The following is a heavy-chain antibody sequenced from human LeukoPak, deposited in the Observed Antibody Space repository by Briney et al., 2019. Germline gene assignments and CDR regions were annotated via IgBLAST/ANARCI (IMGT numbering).Heavy chain of an antibody. J-gene: IGHJ4*02. D-gene: IGHD3-10*01. Sequence: SETLSLTCTVSGGSISTFYWSWIRQPPGKGLEWIGYIYHRGSATYNPSLKSRVAISLDTSENQFSLKLSSVTAADTAVYYCARGGTYYTSGSYLGYWGQGTLVTVSS. CDR1: GGSISTFY. CDR3: ARGGTYYTSGSYLGY. V-gene: IGHV4-59*01. CDR2: IYHRGSA.